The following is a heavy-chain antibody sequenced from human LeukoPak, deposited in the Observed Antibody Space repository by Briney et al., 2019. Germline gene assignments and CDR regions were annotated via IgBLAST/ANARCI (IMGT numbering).Heavy chain of an antibody. CDR3: ATVTTVRTLTGFDY. CDR2: FDPEDGET. J-gene: IGHJ4*02. V-gene: IGHV1-24*01. Sequence: ASVKVSCKVSGYTLTELSMHWVRQAPGKGLEWMGGFDPEDGETIYAQKFQGRVTMTEDTSTDTAYMELSSLRSEDTAVYYCATVTTVRTLTGFDYWGQGTLVTVSS. D-gene: IGHD7-27*01. CDR1: GYTLTELS.